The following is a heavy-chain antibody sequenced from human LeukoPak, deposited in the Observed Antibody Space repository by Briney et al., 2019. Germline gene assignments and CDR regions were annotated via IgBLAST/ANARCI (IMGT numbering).Heavy chain of an antibody. CDR3: ARVSAYCTNGVCSKRAYNWFDP. J-gene: IGHJ5*02. CDR2: IYHSGST. V-gene: IGHV4-30-2*01. Sequence: SETLSLTCAVSGGSISSGGYSWSWIRQPPGKGLEWIGYIYHSGSTYYNPSLKSRVTISVDRSKNQFSLKLSSVTAADMAVYYCARVSAYCTNGVCSKRAYNWFDPWGQGTLVTVSS. CDR1: GGSISSGGYS. D-gene: IGHD2-8*01.